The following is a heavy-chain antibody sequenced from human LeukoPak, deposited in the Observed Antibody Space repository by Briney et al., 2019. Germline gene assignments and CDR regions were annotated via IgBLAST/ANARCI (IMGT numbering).Heavy chain of an antibody. D-gene: IGHD3-22*01. V-gene: IGHV5-51*01. J-gene: IGHJ4*02. CDR3: ARLGYYYDSSGYPDY. CDR2: IYPGDSDT. CDR1: GYRFTSYW. Sequence: GESLNISCKGSGYRFTSYWIGWVRQMPGKGLEWMGIIYPGDSDTRYSPSFQGQVTISADKSISTAYLQWSSLKASDTAMYYCARLGYYYDSSGYPDYWGQGTLVTVSS.